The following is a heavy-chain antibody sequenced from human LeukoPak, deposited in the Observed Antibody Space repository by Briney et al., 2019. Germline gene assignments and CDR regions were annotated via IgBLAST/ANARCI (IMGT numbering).Heavy chain of an antibody. Sequence: SQTLSLTRTVSGGSISSGSYYWSWIRQPAGKGLEWIGRIYTSGSTNYNPSLKSRVTISVDTSKNQFSLKLSSVTAADTAVYYCARASKDYYDSSGYIGYWGQGTLVTVSS. J-gene: IGHJ4*02. CDR2: IYTSGST. CDR3: ARASKDYYDSSGYIGY. CDR1: GGSISSGSYY. V-gene: IGHV4-61*02. D-gene: IGHD3-22*01.